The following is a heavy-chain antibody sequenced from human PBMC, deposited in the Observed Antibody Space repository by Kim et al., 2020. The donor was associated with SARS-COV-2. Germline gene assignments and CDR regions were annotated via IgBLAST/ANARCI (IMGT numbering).Heavy chain of an antibody. CDR1: GFTFSSYS. CDR3: ARDFNTGGYYYYGMDV. Sequence: GGSLRLSCAASGFTFSSYSMNWVRQAPGKGLEWVSSISSSSSYIYYADSVKGRFTISRDNAKNSLYLQMNSLRAEDTAVYYCARDFNTGGYYYYGMDVWGQGTTVTVSS. CDR2: ISSSSSYI. D-gene: IGHD1-1*01. V-gene: IGHV3-21*01. J-gene: IGHJ6*02.